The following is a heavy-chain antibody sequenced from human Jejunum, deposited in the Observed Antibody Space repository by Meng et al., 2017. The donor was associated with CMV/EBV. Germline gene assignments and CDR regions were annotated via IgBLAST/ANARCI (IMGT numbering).Heavy chain of an antibody. CDR3: ARYNSSASHDF. CDR1: GFTFTTYW. V-gene: IGHV3-7*01. J-gene: IGHJ4*02. CDR2: IKEDGSQT. Sequence: ASGFTFTTYWMTWVRQAPGKGLEWVANIKEDGSQTSYVDSVKGRFTISRDNARNSLCLQMNSLRVEDTAMYYCARYNSSASHDFWGQGTLVTVSS. D-gene: IGHD6-19*01.